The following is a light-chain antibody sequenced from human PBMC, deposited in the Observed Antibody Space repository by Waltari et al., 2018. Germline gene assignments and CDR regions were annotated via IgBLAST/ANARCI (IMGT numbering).Light chain of an antibody. Sequence: VLTQSPGTLSLSPGETATLSCRAGQSLTKKSLAWYQQKTGQAPRRLIYGAYSRAAGIPDRLSGSGSGTDFTLTISRLEPEDSAVYYCQQYGSSIMYTFGQGTKLEIK. CDR2: GAY. J-gene: IGKJ2*01. CDR1: QSLTKKS. CDR3: QQYGSSIMYT. V-gene: IGKV3-20*01.